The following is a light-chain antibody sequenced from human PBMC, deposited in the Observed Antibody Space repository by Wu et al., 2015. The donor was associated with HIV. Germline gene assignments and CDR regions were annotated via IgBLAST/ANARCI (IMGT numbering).Light chain of an antibody. CDR3: QQRRYWPLYT. J-gene: IGKJ2*01. V-gene: IGKV3-11*01. Sequence: EILLTQSPATLSLSPGETATLSCRASQSISTFLAWYQQKPGQAPRLLVYDASNRATGIPARFSGSGSGTDFTLTISSLEPEDFAVYYCQQRRYWPLYTFGQGTKLEIK. CDR2: DAS. CDR1: QSISTF.